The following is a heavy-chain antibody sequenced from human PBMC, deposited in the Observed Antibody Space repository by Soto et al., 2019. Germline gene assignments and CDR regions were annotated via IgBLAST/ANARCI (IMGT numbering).Heavy chain of an antibody. D-gene: IGHD5-18*01. J-gene: IGHJ4*02. Sequence: QITLKESGPTLVKPTQTLTLTCTFSGFSLSTSGVGVGWIRQPPGKALEWLALIYWDDDKRYSPSLKSRLTITKDTSKNQVVLTMTNMDPVDTATYYCAHVPQYSSGTGVAFDYWGQGTLVTVSS. CDR1: GFSLSTSGVG. V-gene: IGHV2-5*02. CDR2: IYWDDDK. CDR3: AHVPQYSSGTGVAFDY.